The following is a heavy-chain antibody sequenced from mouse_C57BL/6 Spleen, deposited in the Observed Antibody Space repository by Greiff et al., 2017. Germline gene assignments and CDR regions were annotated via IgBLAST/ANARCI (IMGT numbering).Heavy chain of an antibody. J-gene: IGHJ1*03. CDR3: ARIGNYYGSRYFDV. CDR1: GYAFSSYW. V-gene: IGHV1-80*01. D-gene: IGHD1-1*01. CDR2: IYPGDGDT. Sequence: VQVVESGAELVKPGASVKISCKASGYAFSSYWMNWVKQRPGKGLEWIGQIYPGDGDTNYNGKFKGKATLTADKSSSTAYMQLSSLTSEDSAVYFCARIGNYYGSRYFDVWGTGTTVTVSS.